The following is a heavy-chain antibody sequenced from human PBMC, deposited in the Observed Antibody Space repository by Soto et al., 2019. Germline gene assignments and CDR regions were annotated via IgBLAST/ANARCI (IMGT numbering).Heavy chain of an antibody. J-gene: IGHJ6*02. D-gene: IGHD3-10*02. V-gene: IGHV3-30*03. Sequence: QVQLVESGGGVVQPGRSLRLSCAASGFIFNTYGMHWVRQAPGKGLEWLAVISYDGTKESYADSVKGRFTISRDNSKKTLLLQMNILRVEDTAVYYWAIDRVRYFYYYVRGVWGQETTVTVSS. CDR3: AIDRVRYFYYYVRGV. CDR1: GFIFNTYG. CDR2: ISYDGTKE.